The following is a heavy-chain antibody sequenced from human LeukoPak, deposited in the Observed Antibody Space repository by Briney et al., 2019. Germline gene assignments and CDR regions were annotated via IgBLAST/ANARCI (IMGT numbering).Heavy chain of an antibody. V-gene: IGHV4-59*08. CDR1: GGSINNYY. CDR3: ARPRDGYNFGAFDI. Sequence: SETLSLTCTVSGGSINNYYWTWIRQPPGKGLEWIGYIYYSGRTNYNPSLKSRVTLSVDTSKNQVSLKLSSVTAADTAVYYCARPRDGYNFGAFDIWGQGTMVTVSS. J-gene: IGHJ3*02. CDR2: IYYSGRT. D-gene: IGHD5-24*01.